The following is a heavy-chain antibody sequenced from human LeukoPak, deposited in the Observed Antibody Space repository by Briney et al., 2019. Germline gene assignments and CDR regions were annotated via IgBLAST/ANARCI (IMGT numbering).Heavy chain of an antibody. CDR2: IKHDGSEK. J-gene: IGHJ6*02. CDR3: ARVRVASYYGMDV. CDR1: GFTFSSYW. D-gene: IGHD2-21*01. V-gene: IGHV3-7*05. Sequence: GGSLRLSCAASGFTFSSYWMSWVRQAPGKGLEWVANIKHDGSEKYHVDSVKGRFTISRDNAKKSLYLQMNSLRAEDTAVYYCARVRVASYYGMDVWGQGTTVIVSS.